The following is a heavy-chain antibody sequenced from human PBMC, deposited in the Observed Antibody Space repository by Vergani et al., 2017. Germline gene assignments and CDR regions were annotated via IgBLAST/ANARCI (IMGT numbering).Heavy chain of an antibody. CDR3: ARETYGDSLDY. D-gene: IGHD4-17*01. J-gene: IGHJ4*02. V-gene: IGHV4-34*01. Sequence: QVQLQQWGAGLLKPSETLSLTCAVYGGSFSGYYWSWIRQPPGKGLEWIGEINHSGSTNYNPSLKSRVTISVDTSKNQFSLKLSSVTAADTAVYYCARETYGDSLDYWGQGTLVTVSS. CDR2: INHSGST. CDR1: GGSFSGYY.